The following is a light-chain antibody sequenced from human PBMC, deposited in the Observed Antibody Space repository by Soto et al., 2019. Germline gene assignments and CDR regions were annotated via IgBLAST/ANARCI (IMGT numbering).Light chain of an antibody. CDR2: DDS. Sequence: QSALTQPRSVSGSPGQSVAISCTGTSSDVGGYNYVSWYQQHPGKAPKLMIYDDSKRPSGVPDRFSGSKSGNTASLTISGLQAEDEADYYCCSYAGGPYVFGTGTKVTVL. CDR1: SSDVGGYNY. CDR3: CSYAGGPYV. V-gene: IGLV2-11*01. J-gene: IGLJ1*01.